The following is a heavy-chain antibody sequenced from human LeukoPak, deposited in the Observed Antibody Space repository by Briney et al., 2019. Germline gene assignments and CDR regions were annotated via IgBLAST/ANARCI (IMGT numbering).Heavy chain of an antibody. V-gene: IGHV3-33*01. CDR1: GFTFSSYG. CDR2: IWYDGSNK. D-gene: IGHD3-9*01. Sequence: GGSLRLSCAASGFTFSSYGMHWVRQAPGKGLEGVAVIWYDGSNKYYADSVKGRFTISIDNSKNTLYLQMNSLRAEDTAVYYCARVQEAYYDILTGWPYWGQGTLVTSPQ. J-gene: IGHJ4*02. CDR3: ARVQEAYYDILTGWPY.